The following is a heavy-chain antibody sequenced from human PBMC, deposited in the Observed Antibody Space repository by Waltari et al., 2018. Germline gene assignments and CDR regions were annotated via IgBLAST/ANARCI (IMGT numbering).Heavy chain of an antibody. CDR3: ASSVRDGYNYVPYFDY. V-gene: IGHV4-59*11. CDR1: GCSISSHY. Sequence: QVQLQESGPGLVKPSETLSLTCTVSGCSISSHYWSWIRQPPGKGLEWIGYIYYSGSTNYNPSLKSRVTISVDTSKNQFSLKLSSVTAADTAVYYGASSVRDGYNYVPYFDYWGQGTLVTVSS. D-gene: IGHD5-12*01. CDR2: IYYSGST. J-gene: IGHJ4*02.